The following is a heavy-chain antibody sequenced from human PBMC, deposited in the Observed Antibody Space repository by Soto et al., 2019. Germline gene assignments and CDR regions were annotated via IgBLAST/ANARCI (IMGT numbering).Heavy chain of an antibody. Sequence: PSETLSLTCTVSRGSMNNYYWSWIRQPPGKGLEWIGYIYYSGSTNYNPSLKSRVTISVDTSKNQFSLKLSSVTAADAAVYYRAGGPMGYDSWGQGTLVTVSS. CDR3: AGGPMGYDS. V-gene: IGHV4-59*01. CDR2: IYYSGST. CDR1: RGSMNNYY. J-gene: IGHJ4*02. D-gene: IGHD3-16*01.